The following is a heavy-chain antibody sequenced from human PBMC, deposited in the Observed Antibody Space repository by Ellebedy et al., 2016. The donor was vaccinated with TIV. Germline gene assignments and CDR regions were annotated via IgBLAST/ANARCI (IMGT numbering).Heavy chain of an antibody. V-gene: IGHV1-69*13. Sequence: ASVKVSXKASGGTFSTYAISWVRQAPGQGLEWMGGIIPIFGTANYAQKFQGRVTITADDSTSTAYMELSSLRSEDTAVYYCARWGATRITMVRGVISWGQGTLVTVSS. D-gene: IGHD3-10*01. CDR1: GGTFSTYA. CDR3: ARWGATRITMVRGVIS. CDR2: IIPIFGTA. J-gene: IGHJ4*02.